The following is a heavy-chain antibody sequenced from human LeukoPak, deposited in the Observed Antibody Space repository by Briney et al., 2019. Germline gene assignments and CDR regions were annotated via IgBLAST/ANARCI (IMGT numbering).Heavy chain of an antibody. D-gene: IGHD3/OR15-3a*01. Sequence: SETLSLTCTVSGGSISSGSYYWSWIRQPSGKGLEWIGRIYTSGSTNYNPSLKSRVTISVDTSKNQFSLKLSSVTAADTAVYYCAKDWLLSPEYWGQGTLVTVSS. V-gene: IGHV4-61*02. CDR2: IYTSGST. J-gene: IGHJ4*02. CDR1: GGSISSGSYY. CDR3: AKDWLLSPEY.